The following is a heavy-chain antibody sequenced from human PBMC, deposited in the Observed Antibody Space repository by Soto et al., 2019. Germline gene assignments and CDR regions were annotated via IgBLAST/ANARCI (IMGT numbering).Heavy chain of an antibody. CDR1: GDSISSDGYH. CDR2: IYNGGRT. V-gene: IGHV4-30-4*01. CDR3: ARAPVGIDSINFFDH. J-gene: IGHJ4*02. Sequence: TLSLTCTVSGDSISSDGYHWSWIRQSPGKGLEWIGYIYNGGRTFYRPSLESRINMSLDATKNSYSLRLTSVTAADTAVYYCARAPVGIDSINFFDHWGQGILVTV.